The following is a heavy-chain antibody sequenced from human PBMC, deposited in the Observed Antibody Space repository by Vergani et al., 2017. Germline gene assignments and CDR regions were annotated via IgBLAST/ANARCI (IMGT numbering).Heavy chain of an antibody. CDR2: ISTTSDTI. CDR1: GFTFSSYS. D-gene: IGHD6-19*01. J-gene: IGHJ4*02. CDR3: ARSLVASKGGY. V-gene: IGHV3-48*01. Sequence: DVQLVESGGDLVQPGGSLRLSCAASGFTFSSYSMNWVRQAPGKGLEWISYISTTSDTIYYADSVRGRFTISRDNAKNSLYLEMNSLRVEDTAVYFCARSLVASKGGYWGQGTRVAVSS.